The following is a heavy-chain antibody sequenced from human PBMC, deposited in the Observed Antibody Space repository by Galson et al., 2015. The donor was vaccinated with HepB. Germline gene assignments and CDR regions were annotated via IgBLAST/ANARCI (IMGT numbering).Heavy chain of an antibody. Sequence: SLRLSCAASGFIVSNNYVSWVRQAPGKGLEWVSVIYGGGITHYADSVRGRFTISRDNSRNTLYLEMNSLRGEDTAVYYCVRDRHSGSQALAVGAYFDYWGQGTLSPSPQ. CDR2: IYGGGIT. V-gene: IGHV3-53*01. CDR3: VRDRHSGSQALAVGAYFDY. D-gene: IGHD1-26*01. J-gene: IGHJ4*02. CDR1: GFIVSNNY.